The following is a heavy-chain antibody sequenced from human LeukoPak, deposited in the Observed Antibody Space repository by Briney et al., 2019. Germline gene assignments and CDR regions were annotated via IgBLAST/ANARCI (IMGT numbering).Heavy chain of an antibody. CDR1: GASISSTRYY. J-gene: IGHJ4*02. CDR2: IHYSGST. CDR3: ARGEYQLLPLYFDY. D-gene: IGHD2-2*01. V-gene: IGHV4-39*07. Sequence: SETVSLTCTVSGASISSTRYYWGWIRQSPGKGLEWIGSIHYSGSTYYNPSLKSRVTLSVDTSENQFSLKLSSVTAADTAVYYCARGEYQLLPLYFDYWGQGTLVTVSS.